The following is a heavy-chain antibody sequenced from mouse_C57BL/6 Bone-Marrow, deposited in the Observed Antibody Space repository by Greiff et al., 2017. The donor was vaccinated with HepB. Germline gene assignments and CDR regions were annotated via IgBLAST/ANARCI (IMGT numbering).Heavy chain of an antibody. CDR2: IYPNSGST. J-gene: IGHJ4*01. V-gene: IGHV1-64*01. CDR1: GYTFTSYW. D-gene: IGHD1-1*01. Sequence: QVQLQQSGAELVKPGASVKLSCKASGYTFTSYWMHWVKQRPGQGLEWIGMIYPNSGSTNYNEKFKSKATLTVDKSSSTAYMQLSSLTSEDSAVYYCAKPLYYYGSSYYAMDYWGQGTAVTVSS. CDR3: AKPLYYYGSSYYAMDY.